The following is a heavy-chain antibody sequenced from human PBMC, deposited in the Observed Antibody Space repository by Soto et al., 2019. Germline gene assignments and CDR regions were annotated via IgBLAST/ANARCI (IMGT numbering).Heavy chain of an antibody. D-gene: IGHD3-10*02. CDR3: VRIVTRSGRCSDF. Sequence: GEYLKISCKGPGYTFHSYWIGWVRQLPGEGLEWMGVIYPSDSDIRYSPSFQGKVTISADKSITTAYLQWSSLKAADTAMYYCVRIVTRSGRCSDFWGQGTLVTVSS. J-gene: IGHJ4*02. CDR1: GYTFHSYW. CDR2: IYPSDSDI. V-gene: IGHV5-51*01.